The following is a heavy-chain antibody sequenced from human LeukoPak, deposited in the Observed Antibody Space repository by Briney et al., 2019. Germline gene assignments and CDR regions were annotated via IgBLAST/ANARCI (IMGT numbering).Heavy chain of an antibody. CDR2: ITTGRGET. Sequence: ASVKVSCKASGYTFTDYALHWVRQAPGQSLEWMGWITTGRGETRYSQEFQRRITFTRDTSASTVYMDLSDLRSEDTAVYYCARHFRWFDPWGQGTLVTASS. J-gene: IGHJ5*02. V-gene: IGHV1-3*03. CDR3: ARHFRWFDP. CDR1: GYTFTDYA.